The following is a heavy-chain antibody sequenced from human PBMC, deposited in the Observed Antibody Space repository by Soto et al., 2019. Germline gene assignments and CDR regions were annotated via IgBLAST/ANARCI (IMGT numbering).Heavy chain of an antibody. J-gene: IGHJ4*02. D-gene: IGHD3-22*01. CDR3: AKGLMPGYYDSSGYLYYFDY. CDR1: GFTFSSYA. V-gene: IGHV3-23*01. CDR2: ISGSGGST. Sequence: GGSLRLSCAASGFTFSSYAMSWVRQAPGKGLEWVSAISGSGGSTYYADSVKGRFTISRDNSKNTLYLQMKSLRAEDTAVYYCAKGLMPGYYDSSGYLYYFDYWGQGTLVTVSS.